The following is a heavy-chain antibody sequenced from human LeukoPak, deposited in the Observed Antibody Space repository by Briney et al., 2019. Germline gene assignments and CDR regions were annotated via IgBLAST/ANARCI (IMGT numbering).Heavy chain of an antibody. CDR3: ARDYFYCGGDCFVDQ. D-gene: IGHD2-21*02. J-gene: IGHJ5*02. CDR2: ISGGSRNI. Sequence: GGSLRLSCAASGFTLSDYSMNWVRQTPGKGLEWVSSISGGSRNIYYADSVKGRFTISRDNAKNSLYLQMNSLRAEDTAVYYCARDYFYCGGDCFVDQWGQGTLVTVSS. V-gene: IGHV3-21*01. CDR1: GFTLSDYS.